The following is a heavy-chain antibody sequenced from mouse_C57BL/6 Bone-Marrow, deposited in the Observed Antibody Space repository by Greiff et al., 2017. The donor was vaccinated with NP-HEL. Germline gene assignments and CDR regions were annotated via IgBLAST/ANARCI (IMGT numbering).Heavy chain of an antibody. CDR3: ARRNIYYYGSSFDY. Sequence: QVQLQQSGTELVKPGASVKLSCKASGYTFTSYWMHWVKQRPGQGLEWIGNINPSNGGTNYNEKFKSKATLTVDKSTSTAYMQLSSLTSEDSAVYYGARRNIYYYGSSFDYWGQGTTLTVSS. CDR2: INPSNGGT. J-gene: IGHJ2*01. CDR1: GYTFTSYW. D-gene: IGHD1-1*01. V-gene: IGHV1-53*01.